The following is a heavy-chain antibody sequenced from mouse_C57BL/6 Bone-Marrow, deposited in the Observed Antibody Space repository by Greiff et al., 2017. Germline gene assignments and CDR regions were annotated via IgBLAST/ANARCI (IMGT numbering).Heavy chain of an antibody. V-gene: IGHV1-26*01. CDR2: INPNNGGT. Sequence: EVQLQQSGPELVKPGASVKISCKASGYTFTDYYMNWVKQSHGKSLEWIGDINPNNGGTSYNQKFKGKATLTVDKSSSTAYMELRSLTSEDSAVYYCARSDCGFAYWGQGTLVTVSA. CDR3: ARSDCGFAY. CDR1: GYTFTDYY. J-gene: IGHJ3*01.